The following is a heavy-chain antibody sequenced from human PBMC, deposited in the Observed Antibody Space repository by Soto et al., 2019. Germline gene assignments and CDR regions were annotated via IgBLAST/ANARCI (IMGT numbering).Heavy chain of an antibody. CDR1: GYTFNTYG. CDR2: INPYNGNT. J-gene: IGHJ4*02. CDR3: ARGCTEVTTPMCY. Sequence: SSVKVSCKASGYTFNTYGITWVRQAPGQGLEWMGWINPYNGNTKFAQKLQDRVTMTTATSTSTAYMELASLRSDDTAVYYCARGCTEVTTPMCYWGQGTLVTVSS. V-gene: IGHV1-18*01. D-gene: IGHD4-17*01.